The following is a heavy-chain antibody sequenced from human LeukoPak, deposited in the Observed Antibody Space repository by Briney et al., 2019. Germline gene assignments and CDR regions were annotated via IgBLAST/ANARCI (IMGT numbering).Heavy chain of an antibody. V-gene: IGHV1-2*02. CDR1: GYTFTDYY. CDR3: ARVKDRISMVRGVLSPQNYYYYYMDV. Sequence: ASVKVSCKASGYTFTDYYMHWVRQAPGQGLEWMGWINPNSGGTNYAQKFQGRVTMTRDTSISTAYMELSRLRSDDTAVYYCARVKDRISMVRGVLSPQNYYYYYMDVWGKGTTVTVSS. J-gene: IGHJ6*03. CDR2: INPNSGGT. D-gene: IGHD3-10*01.